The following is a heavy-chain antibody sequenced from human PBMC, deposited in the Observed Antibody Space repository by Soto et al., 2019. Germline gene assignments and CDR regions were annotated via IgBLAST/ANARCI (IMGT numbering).Heavy chain of an antibody. Sequence: EVQLVESGGGLVKPGGSLRLSCAASGFTFSSYSMNWVRQAPGKGLEWVSSISSSSSYIYYADSVKGRFTISRDNAKNSLYLQMNSLRAEDTAVYYCVRGGVVVINGAFDIWGQGTMVTVSS. CDR3: VRGGVVVINGAFDI. V-gene: IGHV3-21*01. J-gene: IGHJ3*02. CDR2: ISSSSSYI. D-gene: IGHD3-22*01. CDR1: GFTFSSYS.